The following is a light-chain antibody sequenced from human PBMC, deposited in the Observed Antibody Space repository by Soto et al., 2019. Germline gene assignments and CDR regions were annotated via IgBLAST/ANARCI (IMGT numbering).Light chain of an antibody. J-gene: IGKJ4*01. V-gene: IGKV3-15*01. CDR2: GAS. CDR3: QQYNAWPLT. CDR1: QSLTNN. Sequence: EIMMTQSPATLSVSPGERATLSCRASQSLTNNYLAWYQQKPGQPPRLLIYGASTRATGIPARFSGSGSGTEFTLTISSLQSEDFAVDYCQQYNAWPLTFGGGTKVEI.